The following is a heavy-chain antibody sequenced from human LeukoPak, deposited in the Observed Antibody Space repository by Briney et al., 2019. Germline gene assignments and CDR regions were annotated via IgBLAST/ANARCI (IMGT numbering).Heavy chain of an antibody. J-gene: IGHJ4*02. CDR2: IKSKTYGGTA. CDR1: GFTFSNAW. Sequence: GGSLRLSCAASGFTFSNAWMSWVRQAPGKGPEWVGRIKSKTYGGTADYPAPVKGRFTISRDDSENTVYLQMNSLKTEDTAVYYCTTATSYWGQGSLVTVSS. V-gene: IGHV3-15*01. CDR3: TTATSY.